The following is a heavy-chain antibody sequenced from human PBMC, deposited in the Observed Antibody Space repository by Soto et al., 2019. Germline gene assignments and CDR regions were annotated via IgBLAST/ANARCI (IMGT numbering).Heavy chain of an antibody. D-gene: IGHD3-3*01. Sequence: GGSLRLSCAASGFTFSSYGMHWVRQAPGKGLEWVAVIWYDGSNKYYADSVKGRFTISRDNSKNTLYLQMNSLRAEDTAVYYCARDPTYYDFWSGYYYYYYMDVWGKGTTVTVSS. CDR2: IWYDGSNK. J-gene: IGHJ6*03. CDR3: ARDPTYYDFWSGYYYYYYMDV. CDR1: GFTFSSYG. V-gene: IGHV3-33*01.